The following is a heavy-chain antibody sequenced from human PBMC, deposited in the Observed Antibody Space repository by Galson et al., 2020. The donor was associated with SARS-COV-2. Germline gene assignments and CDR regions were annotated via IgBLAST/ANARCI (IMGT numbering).Heavy chain of an antibody. J-gene: IGHJ4*02. D-gene: IGHD1-26*01. CDR3: ARGGEWELPYYFDY. CDR2: ISSDGSNS. V-gene: IGHV3-30*04. CDR1: GFTFSNYV. Sequence: GESLKISCAASGFTFSNYVMHWVRQAPGKGPEWVAVISSDGSNSFYADSLKGRFTISRDNSKSTLYLQMNSMRAEDTAVYYCARGGEWELPYYFDYWGQGTLVTVSS.